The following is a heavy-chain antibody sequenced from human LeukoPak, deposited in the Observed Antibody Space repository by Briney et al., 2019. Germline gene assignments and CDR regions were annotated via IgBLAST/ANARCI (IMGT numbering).Heavy chain of an antibody. CDR3: ARQASPIYYYYYMDV. Sequence: GESLKISCKGSGYRFTSYWIGWVRQMPGKGLEWMGIIYPGDSDTRYSPSFQGQVTISADKSINTAYLQWSSLKASDTAMYFCARQASPIYYYYYMDVWGKGTTVTVSS. V-gene: IGHV5-51*01. CDR2: IYPGDSDT. J-gene: IGHJ6*03. D-gene: IGHD2-2*01. CDR1: GYRFTSYW.